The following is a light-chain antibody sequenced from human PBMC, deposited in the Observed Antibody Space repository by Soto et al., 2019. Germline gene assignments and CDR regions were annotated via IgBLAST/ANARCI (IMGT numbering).Light chain of an antibody. CDR3: QQYYSTPIT. CDR2: WAS. Sequence: DIVMTQSPDSLAVSLGERATINCTSGRSLFYSPHNKSYLAWYQQKVGQPPQMLIYWASTRESGVPDRFSGSGSGTDFTLTISSLQAEDVAVYYCQQYYSTPITFGQGTRLEI. V-gene: IGKV4-1*01. J-gene: IGKJ5*01. CDR1: RSLFYSPHNKSY.